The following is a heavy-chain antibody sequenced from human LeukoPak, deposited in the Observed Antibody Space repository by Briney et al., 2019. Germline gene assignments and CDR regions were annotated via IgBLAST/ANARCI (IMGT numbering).Heavy chain of an antibody. J-gene: IGHJ3*02. V-gene: IGHV1-24*01. CDR2: FDPEDGET. CDR3: ASNAGYSSGWYAIDAFDI. Sequence: GASVKVSCKVSGNTLTELSMHWVRQAPGKGLEWMGGFDPEDGETIYAQKFQGRVTMTEDTSTDTAYMELSSLRSEDTAVYYCASNAGYSSGWYAIDAFDIWGQGTMVTVSS. CDR1: GNTLTELS. D-gene: IGHD6-19*01.